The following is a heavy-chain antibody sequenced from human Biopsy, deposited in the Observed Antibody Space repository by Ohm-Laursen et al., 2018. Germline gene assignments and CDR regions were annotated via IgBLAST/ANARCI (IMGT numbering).Heavy chain of an antibody. CDR1: GFKIGDYG. CDR2: MSWNGGTI. V-gene: IGHV3-9*01. D-gene: IGHD6-19*01. J-gene: IGHJ3*02. CDR3: VKGYTTGWPQNDAFHI. Sequence: SSLRLSCAASGFKIGDYGMHWVRQVPGRGLEWVSGMSWNGGTIGYAGSVRGRFTISRDNAKNSLYLQMNSLRAEDSALYYCVKGYTTGWPQNDAFHIWGQGTVVTVSS.